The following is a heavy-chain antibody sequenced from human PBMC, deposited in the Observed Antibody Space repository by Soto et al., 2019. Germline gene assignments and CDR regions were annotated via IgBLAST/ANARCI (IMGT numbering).Heavy chain of an antibody. CDR1: LFTFSSYA. J-gene: IGHJ4*02. V-gene: IGHV3-23*01. CDR2: ISGSGGST. D-gene: IGHD2-2*01. CDR3: AKVDHYCSSTSCYPSPFDY. Sequence: RXSCSASLFTFSSYAMSWVRQAPGEVLEWVSAISGSGGSTYYADSVKGRFTISRDNSKNTLYLQMNSLRAEDTAVYYCAKVDHYCSSTSCYPSPFDYWGQGTQVTVSS.